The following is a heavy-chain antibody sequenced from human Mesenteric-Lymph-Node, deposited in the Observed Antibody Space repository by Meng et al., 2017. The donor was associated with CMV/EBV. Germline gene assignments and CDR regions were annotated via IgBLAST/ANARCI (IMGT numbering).Heavy chain of an antibody. Sequence: SETLSLTCAVHGGSFSSYYWTWIRQPPGRGLEWIGEINDSGSTNYSPSLKSRATISVDTSKNQFSLDLTSVTAADTAVYYCARGGWSLDYWGQGTLVTVSS. CDR2: INDSGST. CDR3: ARGGWSLDY. D-gene: IGHD2-15*01. CDR1: GGSFSSYY. J-gene: IGHJ4*02. V-gene: IGHV4-34*01.